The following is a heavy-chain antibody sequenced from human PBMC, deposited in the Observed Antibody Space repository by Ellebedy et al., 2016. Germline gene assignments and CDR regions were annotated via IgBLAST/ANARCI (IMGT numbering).Heavy chain of an antibody. D-gene: IGHD3-22*01. Sequence: SETLSLXXALYAASFSGYYWSWIRQPPGKGLEWIGEITHSGSTNYNLSLKSRVTISVDTSKNQFSLKLSSVTAADTAVYYCARQSAITMIVVVIYNWFDPWGQGTLVTVSS. V-gene: IGHV4-34*01. CDR1: AASFSGYY. CDR3: ARQSAITMIVVVIYNWFDP. J-gene: IGHJ5*02. CDR2: ITHSGST.